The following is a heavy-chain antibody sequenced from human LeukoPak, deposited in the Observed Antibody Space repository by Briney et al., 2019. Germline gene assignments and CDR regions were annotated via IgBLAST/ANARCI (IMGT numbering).Heavy chain of an antibody. Sequence: SETLSLTCTVSGASISSYYWSWIRQSPGKGLEWIGYIYYTGSANYNPSLKSRVTISVDTSKNQFSLKLSSVTAADTAVYYCARGDWYYYYYYMDVWGKGTTVTISS. J-gene: IGHJ6*03. CDR3: ARGDWYYYYYYMDV. D-gene: IGHD3/OR15-3a*01. V-gene: IGHV4-59*01. CDR1: GASISSYY. CDR2: IYYTGSA.